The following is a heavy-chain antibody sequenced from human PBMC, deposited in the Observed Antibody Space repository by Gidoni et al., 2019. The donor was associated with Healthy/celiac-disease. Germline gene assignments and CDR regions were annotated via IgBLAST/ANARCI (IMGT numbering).Heavy chain of an antibody. CDR3: AKVLGECSGGSCYSYRYYYYYGMDV. CDR2: ISGRGGST. CDR1: GFTFSSYA. J-gene: IGHJ6*02. Sequence: EVELLESGGGLVQPGGSLRLSCAASGFTFSSYAMSWVRRAPGKGLGWVSAISGRGGSTYYADSVKGRFTISRDNSKNTLYLQMNSLRAEDTAVYYCAKVLGECSGGSCYSYRYYYYYGMDVWGQGTTVTVSS. D-gene: IGHD2-15*01. V-gene: IGHV3-23*01.